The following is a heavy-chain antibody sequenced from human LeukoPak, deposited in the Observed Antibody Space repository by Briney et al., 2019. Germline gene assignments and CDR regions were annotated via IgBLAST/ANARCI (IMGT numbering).Heavy chain of an antibody. CDR3: ARQPKSCAPGIFITGKACWFDT. V-gene: IGHV4-39*01. CDR1: DGSISSGYYY. D-gene: IGHD3-10*01. Sequence: TSETLSLTCSVSDGSISSGYYYWAWIRQAPGKGPEWIGSVYYSGTTYPNPSLQSRVTISVDTSKNQFSLKLSSVTAADTAVYYCARQPKSCAPGIFITGKACWFDTWGQGTLVTVSP. CDR2: VYYSGTT. J-gene: IGHJ5*02.